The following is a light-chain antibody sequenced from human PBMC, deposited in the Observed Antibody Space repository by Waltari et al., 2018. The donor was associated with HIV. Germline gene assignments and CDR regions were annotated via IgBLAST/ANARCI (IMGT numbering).Light chain of an antibody. Sequence: SYDLTQPPSVSVTPGQKARNNCSGDALQKKYASWYQQKVGQAPVLVIYEDSKRPSGIPERFSGSSSGTMATLTISGAQVEDEADYYCYSTDSSGNHGVFGGGTKLTVL. CDR3: YSTDSSGNHGV. V-gene: IGLV3-10*01. CDR2: EDS. CDR1: ALQKKY. J-gene: IGLJ3*02.